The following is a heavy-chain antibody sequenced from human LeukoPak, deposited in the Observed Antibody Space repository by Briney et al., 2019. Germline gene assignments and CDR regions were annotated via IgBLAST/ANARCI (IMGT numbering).Heavy chain of an antibody. D-gene: IGHD3-3*02. V-gene: IGHV4-59*01. CDR2: IYYSGST. Sequence: SETLSLTCTVSGGSISTYYWNWIRQPPGKGLEWIGYIYYSGSTNYNPSLKSRVTISVDTSKNQFSLNLTSVTAADTAVYYCARGGIRQTFDNWGQGTLATVSS. J-gene: IGHJ4*02. CDR3: ARGGIRQTFDN. CDR1: GGSISTYY.